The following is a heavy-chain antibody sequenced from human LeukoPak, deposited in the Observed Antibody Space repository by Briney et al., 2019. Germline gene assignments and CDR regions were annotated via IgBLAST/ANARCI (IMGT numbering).Heavy chain of an antibody. CDR1: GFTFSSYG. V-gene: IGHV3-33*01. CDR2: IWYDGSNK. D-gene: IGHD3-22*01. CDR3: ARAGGYYDSCYYGMDV. J-gene: IGHJ6*02. Sequence: PGGSLRLSCAASGFTFSSYGMHWVRQAPGKGLEWVAVIWYDGSNKYYADSVKGRFTISRDNSKNTLYLQMNSLRAEDTAVYYCARAGGYYDSCYYGMDVWGQGTTVTVSS.